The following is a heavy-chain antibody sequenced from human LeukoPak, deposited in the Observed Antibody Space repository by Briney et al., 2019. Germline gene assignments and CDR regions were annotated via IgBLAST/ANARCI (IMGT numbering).Heavy chain of an antibody. CDR3: ARADRDTAMVRFDY. J-gene: IGHJ4*02. V-gene: IGHV1-69*01. CDR2: IIPVFGTA. Sequence: SVKVSCKASGGTFSSYAISWVRQAPGQGLEWMGGIIPVFGTANYAQKFQGRVTITADESTSTAYMELSSLRSEDTAVYYCARADRDTAMVRFDYWGQGTLVTVSS. CDR1: GGTFSSYA. D-gene: IGHD5-18*01.